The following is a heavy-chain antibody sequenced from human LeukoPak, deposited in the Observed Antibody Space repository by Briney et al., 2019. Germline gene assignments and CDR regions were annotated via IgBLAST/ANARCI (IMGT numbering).Heavy chain of an antibody. D-gene: IGHD2-15*01. J-gene: IGHJ5*02. CDR2: INPNSGGT. V-gene: IGHV1-2*02. CDR3: ARAFNIANWFDP. Sequence: ASVKVSCKASGYTFTGYYMHWVRQAPGQGLEWMGWINPNSGGTNYAQKFQGRVTMTRDTSISTAYMELSRLRSDDTAVYYCARAFNIANWFDPWGQGTLVTVSS. CDR1: GYTFTGYY.